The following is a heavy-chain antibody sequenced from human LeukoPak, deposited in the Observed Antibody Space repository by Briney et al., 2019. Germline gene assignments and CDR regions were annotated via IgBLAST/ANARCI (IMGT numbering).Heavy chain of an antibody. V-gene: IGHV3-48*02. CDR1: GFTFSTYN. CDR3: ARAQYCGGDCYWDFDC. Sequence: GGSLRLSCAASGFTFSTYNMNWVRQAPGKGLEWVSYISSSSSTIYYADSVKGRFTISRDNAKNSLYLQMNSLRDEDTAVYYCARAQYCGGDCYWDFDCWGQGTQVTVSS. D-gene: IGHD2-21*02. J-gene: IGHJ4*02. CDR2: ISSSSSTI.